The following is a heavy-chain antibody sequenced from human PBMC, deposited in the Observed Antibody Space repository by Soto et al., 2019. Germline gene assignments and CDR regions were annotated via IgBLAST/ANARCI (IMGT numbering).Heavy chain of an antibody. CDR2: VYYSGTT. V-gene: IGHV4-39*01. J-gene: IGHJ3*02. Sequence: QLQLQESGPGLVKSSETLSLTCTVSGGSISSSRYYWNWIRQPPGKGLEWIGSVYYSGTTYYNPSCQRRATVSVDAYNLFSLKLSSVPAADTAFYHCSRRPMVRPLAENAFDIWGQGTMFTFSS. D-gene: IGHD3-10*01. CDR3: SRRPMVRPLAENAFDI. CDR1: GGSISSSRYY.